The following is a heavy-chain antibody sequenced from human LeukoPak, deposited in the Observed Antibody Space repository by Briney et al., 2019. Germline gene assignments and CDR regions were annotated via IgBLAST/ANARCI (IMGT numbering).Heavy chain of an antibody. V-gene: IGHV1-18*01. CDR1: GYTFTSNG. J-gene: IGHJ3*02. CDR2: ISDYNGTT. CDR3: ARDFGAYYYDSSGYAVAFDI. D-gene: IGHD3-22*01. Sequence: GASVKLSCKASGYTFTSNGMSWVRQAPGQGLEWMGWISDYNGTTNYAQKLQGRVTMTTDTSTSTAYMQLRSLRSDDTAVYYCARDFGAYYYDSSGYAVAFDIWGQGTMVTVSS.